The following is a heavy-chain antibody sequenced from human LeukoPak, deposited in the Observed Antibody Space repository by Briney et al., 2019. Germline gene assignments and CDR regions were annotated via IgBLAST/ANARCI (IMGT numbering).Heavy chain of an antibody. Sequence: GGSLRLSCAASGFTFSTYGMTWVRQAPGKGLEWVSAVSGNGVSTYYADSVKGRLTITRDNSKNTLYLQMNSLRAADTAVYYCARGHWGLDSWGQGTLVSVSS. CDR3: ARGHWGLDS. J-gene: IGHJ4*02. CDR1: GFTFSTYG. CDR2: VSGNGVST. V-gene: IGHV3-23*01. D-gene: IGHD7-27*01.